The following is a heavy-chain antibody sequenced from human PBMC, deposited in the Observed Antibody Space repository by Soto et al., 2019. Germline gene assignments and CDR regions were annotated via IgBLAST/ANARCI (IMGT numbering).Heavy chain of an antibody. D-gene: IGHD6-19*01. V-gene: IGHV4-4*07. Sequence: SETLSLTCNVSGASTSRDYWSWIRQPAGKGLEWIGRIDRTGRTNYNPSLMSRVRMSIDTSKSQISLKVTSVTADDTAVYYCGKERRGSGWFVCSYWGQGILVTVSS. CDR3: GKERRGSGWFVCSY. J-gene: IGHJ4*02. CDR1: GASTSRDY. CDR2: IDRTGRT.